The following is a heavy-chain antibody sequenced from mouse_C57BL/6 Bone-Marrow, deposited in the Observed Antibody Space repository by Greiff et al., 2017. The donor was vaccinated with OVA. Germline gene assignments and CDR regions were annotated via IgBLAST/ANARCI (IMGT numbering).Heavy chain of an antibody. D-gene: IGHD1-1*01. CDR3: ARYYGSSYRWWYFDV. V-gene: IGHV1-52*01. CDR2: IDPSDSET. Sequence: QVQLQQPGAELVRPGSSVKLSCKASGYTFTSYWMHWVKQRPIQGLEWIGNIDPSDSETHYNQKFKDKATLTVDKSSSTAYMQLSSLTSEDSAVYYCARYYGSSYRWWYFDVWGTGTTVTVSS. CDR1: GYTFTSYW. J-gene: IGHJ1*03.